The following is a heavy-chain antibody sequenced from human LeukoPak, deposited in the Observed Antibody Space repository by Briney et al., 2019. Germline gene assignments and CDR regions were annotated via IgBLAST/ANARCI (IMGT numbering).Heavy chain of an antibody. D-gene: IGHD3-22*01. CDR2: ISSSGSTT. J-gene: IGHJ4*02. CDR1: GFTITTYS. CDR3: ANKANSSGYEADY. Sequence: GGSLRLSCAAAGFTITTYSMIWHRQAPGKGLEWVSYISSSGSTTYYADSLKGRLTISRANARNSLYLQMNSLRNEDTAVYYCANKANSSGYEADYWGQGTLVTVSS. V-gene: IGHV3-48*02.